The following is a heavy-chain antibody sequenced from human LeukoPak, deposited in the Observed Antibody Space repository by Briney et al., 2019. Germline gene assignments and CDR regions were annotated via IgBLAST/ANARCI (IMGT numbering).Heavy chain of an antibody. CDR2: ISSSSSYI. V-gene: IGHV3-21*01. Sequence: GGSLRLSCAASGFTFSSYSMNWVRQAPGKGLEWVSSISSSSSYIYYADSVKGRFTISRDNAKNSLYLQMNSLRAEDTVVYYCARGIQLHDAFDIWGQGTMVTVSS. CDR3: ARGIQLHDAFDI. CDR1: GFTFSSYS. D-gene: IGHD5-18*01. J-gene: IGHJ3*02.